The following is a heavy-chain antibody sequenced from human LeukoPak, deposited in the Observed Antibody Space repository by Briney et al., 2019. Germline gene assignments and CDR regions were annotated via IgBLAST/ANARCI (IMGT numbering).Heavy chain of an antibody. D-gene: IGHD4-11*01. J-gene: IGHJ5*02. CDR2: ISYDGSNK. V-gene: IGHV3-30*14. Sequence: GRSLRLSCAASGFTFSSYTMHWVRQAPGKGLEWVAFISYDGSNKYYADSVRGRFTISRDNSKNTLYLQMNSLRAEDTAVYYCARDSYSKSAYNWFDPWGQGTLVTVSS. CDR3: ARDSYSKSAYNWFDP. CDR1: GFTFSSYT.